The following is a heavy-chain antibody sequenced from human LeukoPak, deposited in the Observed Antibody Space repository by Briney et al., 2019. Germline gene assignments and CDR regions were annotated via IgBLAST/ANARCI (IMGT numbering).Heavy chain of an antibody. CDR2: IDTDGDSI. D-gene: IGHD1/OR15-1a*01. CDR1: GFAFSTYW. J-gene: IGHJ4*02. Sequence: GGSLRLSCTASGFAFSTYWMFWVRQVPGKGLVWVSQIDTDGDSITYGDCAKGRFTTSRDNASKTLYLQMNSLRVEDTAIYFCARGTATTAGIDYWGQGTLVTVSS. CDR3: ARGTATTAGIDY. V-gene: IGHV3-74*01.